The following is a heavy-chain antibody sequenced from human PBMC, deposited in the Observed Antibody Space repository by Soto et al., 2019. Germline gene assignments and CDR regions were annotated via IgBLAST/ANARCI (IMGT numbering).Heavy chain of an antibody. Sequence: QIQLVQSGPEVKKPGASVKVSCKASGYTFDIYGISWVRQVPGQGPEWIGWISADNGDTKYAQRMQGRVTMTTDKATSTAYMELRSLRSDDTAVYYCARDRSYYYDSSGYPFDYWGQGSLVTVSS. D-gene: IGHD3-22*01. V-gene: IGHV1-18*01. J-gene: IGHJ4*02. CDR2: ISADNGDT. CDR1: GYTFDIYG. CDR3: ARDRSYYYDSSGYPFDY.